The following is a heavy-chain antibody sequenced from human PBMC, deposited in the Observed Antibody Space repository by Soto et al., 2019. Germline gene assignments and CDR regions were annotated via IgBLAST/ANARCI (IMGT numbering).Heavy chain of an antibody. CDR1: GGSFSGYY. CDR3: ARVVISGYRWFDP. J-gene: IGHJ5*02. V-gene: IGHV4-34*01. CDR2: VSHSGRV. Sequence: QVQLQQWGAGLLTPSGTLSLTCGVYGGSFSGYYWSWIRQPPGKGLEWIGEVSHSGRVNANPSLKSRLTISVDTSKKQFSLKLISVTAADTAVYYCARVVISGYRWFDPWGLGTSVIVSS. D-gene: IGHD3-22*01.